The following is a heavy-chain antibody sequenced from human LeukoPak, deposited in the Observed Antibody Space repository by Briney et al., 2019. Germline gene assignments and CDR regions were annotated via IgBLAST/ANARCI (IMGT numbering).Heavy chain of an antibody. J-gene: IGHJ4*02. CDR1: GFIFSSYA. CDR2: ISYDGSNK. V-gene: IGHV3-30*04. D-gene: IGHD1-26*01. Sequence: PGGSLRLSCAASGFIFSSYAIHWVRQAPGKGLEWVAVISYDGSNKYYADSVKGRFTISRDNSKNTLYLEMSSLRDEDTAVYSRAKGHAVGRAPTIDYWGQGTLVTVSS. CDR3: AKGHAVGRAPTIDY.